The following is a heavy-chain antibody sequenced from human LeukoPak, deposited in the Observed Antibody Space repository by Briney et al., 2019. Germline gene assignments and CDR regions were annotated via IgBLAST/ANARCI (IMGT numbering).Heavy chain of an antibody. CDR3: ARDDSSGWYLVYYYYGMDV. V-gene: IGHV1-18*01. Sequence: GASVKVSCKASGYTFTSYGISWVRQAPGQGLEWMGWISAYNGNTNYAQKLQGRVTMTTDTSTSTAYMELRSLRSDDTAVYYCARDDSSGWYLVYYYYGMDVWGQGTTVTVSS. CDR2: ISAYNGNT. D-gene: IGHD6-19*01. J-gene: IGHJ6*02. CDR1: GYTFTSYG.